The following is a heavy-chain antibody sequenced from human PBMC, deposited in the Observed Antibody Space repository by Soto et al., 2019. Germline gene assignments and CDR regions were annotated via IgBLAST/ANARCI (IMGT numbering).Heavy chain of an antibody. CDR3: ARVDSVVVLGFDY. J-gene: IGHJ4*02. Sequence: SETLSLTCAVYGGSFSGYYWSWILQPPGKGLEWIGEINHSGSTNYNPSLKSRVTISVDTSKNQFSLKLSSVTAADTAVYYCARVDSVVVLGFDYWGQGTLVTVSS. V-gene: IGHV4-34*01. CDR2: INHSGST. CDR1: GGSFSGYY. D-gene: IGHD2-2*01.